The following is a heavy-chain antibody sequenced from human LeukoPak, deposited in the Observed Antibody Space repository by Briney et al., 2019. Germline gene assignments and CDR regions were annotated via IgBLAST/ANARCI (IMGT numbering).Heavy chain of an antibody. CDR1: GYTFTTYG. CDR2: ISTDNGDT. Sequence: ASVKVSCKSSGYTFTTYGITWVRQAPGQGLEWMGWISTDNGDTNYAQKLQGRVTLTTDTSTSTAYMELRSLRSDDTAVYYCARGPHERSGYPDDWGQGTLVTVSS. J-gene: IGHJ4*02. V-gene: IGHV1-18*01. D-gene: IGHD3-22*01. CDR3: ARGPHERSGYPDD.